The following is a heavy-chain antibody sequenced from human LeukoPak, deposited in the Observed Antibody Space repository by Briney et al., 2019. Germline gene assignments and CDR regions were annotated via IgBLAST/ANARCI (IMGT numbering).Heavy chain of an antibody. CDR1: GFTFSSYR. CDR2: ISSSSSYI. V-gene: IGHV3-21*01. D-gene: IGHD6-13*01. J-gene: IGHJ6*02. CDR3: ARDGYRAAAYYGMDV. Sequence: PGGSLRLSCAASGFTFSSYRMTWVRQAPGKGLEWVSSISSSSSYIYYADSVKGRFTISRDNAKNSLYLQMNSLRAEDTAVYYCARDGYRAAAYYGMDVWGQGTTVTVSS.